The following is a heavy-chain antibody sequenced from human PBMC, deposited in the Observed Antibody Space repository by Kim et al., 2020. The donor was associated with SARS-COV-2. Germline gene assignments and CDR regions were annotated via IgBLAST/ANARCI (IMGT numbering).Heavy chain of an antibody. J-gene: IGHJ6*02. CDR3: TRDDSSSSPYYYYGMDV. D-gene: IGHD6-6*01. CDR1: GFTFSSYS. Sequence: GGSLRLSCAASGFTFSSYSMNWVRQAPGKGLEWVSSISSSSSYIYYADSVKGRFTISRDNAKNSLYLQMNSLRAEDTAVYYCTRDDSSSSPYYYYGMDVWGQGTTVTVSS. CDR2: ISSSSSYI. V-gene: IGHV3-21*01.